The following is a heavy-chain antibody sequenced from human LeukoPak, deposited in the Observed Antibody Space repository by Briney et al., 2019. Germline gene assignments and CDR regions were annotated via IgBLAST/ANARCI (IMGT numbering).Heavy chain of an antibody. Sequence: SVKVSCTASGGTFSSYAISWVRQAPGQGLEWMERIIPILGIANYAQKFQGRVTITADKSTSTAYMELSSLRSEDTAVYYCARAVSSSWYGGFDYWGQGTLVTVSS. J-gene: IGHJ4*02. V-gene: IGHV1-69*04. CDR1: GGTFSSYA. CDR3: ARAVSSSWYGGFDY. CDR2: IIPILGIA. D-gene: IGHD6-13*01.